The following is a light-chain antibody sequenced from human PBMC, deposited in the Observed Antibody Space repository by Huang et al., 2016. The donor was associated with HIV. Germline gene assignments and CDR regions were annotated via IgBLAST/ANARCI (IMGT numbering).Light chain of an antibody. CDR1: QSVSSN. V-gene: IGKV3-15*01. CDR3: QQYNNWLLS. CDR2: GSS. J-gene: IGKJ4*01. Sequence: EIVMTQSPATLSVSPGERATLSCRANQSVSSNLAWYQQRRGQAPRLRIYGSSTRAPGSPDRFSGSGSGTEFTLTISSLQSEDFALYYCQQYNNWLLSFGGGTRVDI.